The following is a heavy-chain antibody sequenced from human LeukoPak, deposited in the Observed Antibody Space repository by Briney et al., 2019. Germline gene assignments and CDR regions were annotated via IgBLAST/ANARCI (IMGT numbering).Heavy chain of an antibody. CDR3: ANDRVGPMLYFDY. J-gene: IGHJ4*02. V-gene: IGHV3-23*01. CDR1: GFTFSSYG. D-gene: IGHD1-26*01. Sequence: GGSLRLSCPASGFTFSSYGMSWVRQAPGKGLEWVSGLSGSGGTTYYVDSVKGRFTISRDNSKNTLYLQMNSLRAEDTAVYYCANDRVGPMLYFDYWGQGTLVTVSS. CDR2: LSGSGGTT.